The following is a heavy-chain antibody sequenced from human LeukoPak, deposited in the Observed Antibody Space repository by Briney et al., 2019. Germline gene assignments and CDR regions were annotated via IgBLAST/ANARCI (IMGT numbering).Heavy chain of an antibody. J-gene: IGHJ4*02. CDR2: INPSGGST. CDR1: GYRFTSYD. D-gene: IGHD2-2*01. Sequence: ASVKVSCKASGYRFTSYDMHWVRQAPGQGLEWMGIINPSGGSTSYAQRFQGRVAMTRDTSTTTVYMEVNSLTSEDTAVYFCARNGPTAAPFDYWGQGTLVTVSS. CDR3: ARNGPTAAPFDY. V-gene: IGHV1-46*01.